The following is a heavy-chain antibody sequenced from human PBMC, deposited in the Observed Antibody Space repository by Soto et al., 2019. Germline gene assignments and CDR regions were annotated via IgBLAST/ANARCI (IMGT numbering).Heavy chain of an antibody. CDR1: GFTFSSYG. J-gene: IGHJ4*02. V-gene: IGHV3-33*01. D-gene: IGHD4-4*01. CDR3: ARGSTVMDTMLGDY. CDR2: IWYDGSNK. Sequence: QVQLVESGGGVVQPGRSLRLSCAASGFTFSSYGMHWVRQAPGKGLEWVAVIWYDGSNKYYADSVKGRFTISRDNSKNTLYLQMNSLRAEDTAVYYCARGSTVMDTMLGDYWGQGTLVTVSS.